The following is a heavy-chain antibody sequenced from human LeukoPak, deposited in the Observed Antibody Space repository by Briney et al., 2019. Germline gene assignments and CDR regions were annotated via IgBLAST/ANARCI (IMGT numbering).Heavy chain of an antibody. Sequence: PGGSLRLSCAASGFTFSNYAMSWVRQAPGKGLEWVSSISGSGGGTYYADSVKGRFTISRDNSKNTLYLQMNSLRAEDTALCYCAKDLTDSGSYTSYWGQGTLVAVSS. V-gene: IGHV3-23*01. CDR3: AKDLTDSGSYTSY. CDR2: ISGSGGGT. J-gene: IGHJ4*02. CDR1: GFTFSNYA. D-gene: IGHD1-26*01.